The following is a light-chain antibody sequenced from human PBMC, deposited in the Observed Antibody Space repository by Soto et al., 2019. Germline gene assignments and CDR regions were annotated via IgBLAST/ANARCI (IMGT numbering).Light chain of an antibody. CDR1: SSDVGSYNL. Sequence: QSALTQPASVSGSPGQSITISCTGTSSDVGSYNLVSWYQQHPGTAPKLMIYEDNKRPSGVSNRFSGSKSGNTASLTISGLQAEDEADFYCCSYAGSSTYVFGTGTNLTVL. CDR2: EDN. V-gene: IGLV2-23*01. J-gene: IGLJ1*01. CDR3: CSYAGSSTYV.